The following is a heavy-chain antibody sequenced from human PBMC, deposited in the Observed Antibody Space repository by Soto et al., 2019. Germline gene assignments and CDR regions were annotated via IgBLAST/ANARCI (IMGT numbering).Heavy chain of an antibody. CDR1: GYTFTGYY. J-gene: IGHJ4*02. CDR2: INPNSGGT. CDR3: ARGRGGVRLGELSSLLGY. V-gene: IGHV1-2*02. Sequence: QVQLVQSGAEVKKPGASVKVSCKASGYTFTGYYMHWVRQAPGQGLEWMGWINPNSGGTNYAQKCEGGVTKTRDASSRTAYMERGRLRSDDTAVYYCARGRGGVRLGELSSLLGYWGQGTLVTVSS. D-gene: IGHD3-16*02.